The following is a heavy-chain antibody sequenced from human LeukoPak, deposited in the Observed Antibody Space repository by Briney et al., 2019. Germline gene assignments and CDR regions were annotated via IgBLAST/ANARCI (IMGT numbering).Heavy chain of an antibody. Sequence: PGGSLRLSCAASGFTFSTNAMSWVRQAPGKGLEWVSGITGSDTRTYNADSAKGRFTISRDNSKDTLYLQMNSLRVEDTAVYNCARLRDTVTSASDYWGQGTLVTVSS. J-gene: IGHJ4*02. D-gene: IGHD4-17*01. CDR2: ITGSDTRT. V-gene: IGHV3-23*01. CDR1: GFTFSTNA. CDR3: ARLRDTVTSASDY.